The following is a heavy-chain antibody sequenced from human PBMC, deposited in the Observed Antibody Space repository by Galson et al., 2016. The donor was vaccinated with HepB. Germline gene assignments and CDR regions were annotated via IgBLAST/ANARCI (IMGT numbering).Heavy chain of an antibody. CDR3: ARESVAIAALDF. V-gene: IGHV4-61*02. CDR2: IYFTGDA. J-gene: IGHJ4*02. Sequence: TLSLTCTVSGGSIRSGSYYWSWIRQPAGKGLEWIGRIYFTGDANYNPSLKSRVTMSVDMSKNQFSLRLTSVTAADTAVYFCARESVAIAALDFWGQGTPVTVSS. CDR1: GGSIRSGSYY. D-gene: IGHD6-6*01.